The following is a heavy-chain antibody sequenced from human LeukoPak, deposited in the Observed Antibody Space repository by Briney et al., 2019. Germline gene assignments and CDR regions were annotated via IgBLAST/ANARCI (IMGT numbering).Heavy chain of an antibody. Sequence: SETLSLTCAVYGGSFGGYSWNWIRQSPEKGLEWIGKVDHNGVTSYNPSLKSRVAISLDTSKNQFSLRLSSVTAADMALYYCARLKSLLYVGGIYRFSDFWGQGPLVTVSS. CDR1: GGSFGGYS. D-gene: IGHD3-16*02. J-gene: IGHJ4*02. CDR3: ARLKSLLYVGGIYRFSDF. V-gene: IGHV4-34*01. CDR2: VDHNGVT.